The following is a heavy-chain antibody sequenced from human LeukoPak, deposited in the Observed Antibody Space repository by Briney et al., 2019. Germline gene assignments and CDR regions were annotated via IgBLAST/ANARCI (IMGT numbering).Heavy chain of an antibody. Sequence: SETLSLTCAVSGYSISSGYQWAWIRQPPRKTLEWIGSIFHSGSAHYNPSLKSRVTISVDTSTNHFSLRLSSVTAADTALYYCARDPRWLTPDCTSTSCYENYFDPWGQGILVTVSS. CDR3: ARDPRWLTPDCTSTSCYENYFDP. D-gene: IGHD2-2*01. CDR2: IFHSGSA. J-gene: IGHJ5*02. CDR1: GYSISSGYQ. V-gene: IGHV4-38-2*02.